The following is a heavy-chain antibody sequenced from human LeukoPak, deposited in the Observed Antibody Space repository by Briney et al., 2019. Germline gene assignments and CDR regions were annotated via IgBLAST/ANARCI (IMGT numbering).Heavy chain of an antibody. J-gene: IGHJ4*02. D-gene: IGHD6-6*01. V-gene: IGHV4-4*09. CDR3: ARLAGSSSSDY. CDR2: IYSSGST. CDR1: GGSISTDY. Sequence: SETLSLTCTVSGGSISTDYWSWIRHSPGKGLEWIGYIYSSGSTNYIPSLKSRVTMSVDTSKNQFSLKLNSVTAADTAVYYCARLAGSSSSDYWGQGTLVTVAS.